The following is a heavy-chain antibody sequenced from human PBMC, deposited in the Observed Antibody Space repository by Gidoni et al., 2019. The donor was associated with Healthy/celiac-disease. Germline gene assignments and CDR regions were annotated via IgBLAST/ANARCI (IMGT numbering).Heavy chain of an antibody. V-gene: IGHV1-69*01. CDR3: ARVAVAGINWFDH. Sequence: QLQLVQPGAAVKQPGSSVTVSCQASGGTFSSYAISWVRQAPGQGLEGMGGIIHTFGTANYAQKFQGRVTITADESTSTAYMELSSLRSEDTAVYYCARVAVAGINWFDHWGQGTLVTVSS. CDR2: IIHTFGTA. CDR1: GGTFSSYA. D-gene: IGHD6-19*01. J-gene: IGHJ5*02.